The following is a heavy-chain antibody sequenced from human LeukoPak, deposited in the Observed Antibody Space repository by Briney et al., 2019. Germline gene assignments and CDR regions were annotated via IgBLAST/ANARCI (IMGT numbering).Heavy chain of an antibody. V-gene: IGHV3-21*01. D-gene: IGHD3-3*01. CDR2: IGGSSTTI. Sequence: PGGPLRLSCTASGLTFNGYYMSWVRHAPGKGREGVSSIGGSSTTIFYADSVKGRSTVSRDNAKKSVFLQMNSLRAEDTAVYYCARAIFGVAQPPYYFYHYMDVWGKGTTVTVSS. J-gene: IGHJ6*03. CDR3: ARAIFGVAQPPYYFYHYMDV. CDR1: GLTFNGYY.